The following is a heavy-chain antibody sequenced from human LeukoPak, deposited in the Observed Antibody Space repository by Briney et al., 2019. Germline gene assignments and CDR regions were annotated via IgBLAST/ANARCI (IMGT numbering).Heavy chain of an antibody. CDR3: ARGKRITMIVVVITTRIHAFDI. V-gene: IGHV4-34*01. D-gene: IGHD3-22*01. CDR2: INHSGST. CDR1: GFTFSSYW. Sequence: GSLRLSCAASGFTFSSYWMSWIRQPPGKGLEWIGEINHSGSTNYNPSLKSRVTISVDTSKNQFSLKLSSVSAADTAVYYCARGKRITMIVVVITTRIHAFDIWGQGTMVTVSS. J-gene: IGHJ3*02.